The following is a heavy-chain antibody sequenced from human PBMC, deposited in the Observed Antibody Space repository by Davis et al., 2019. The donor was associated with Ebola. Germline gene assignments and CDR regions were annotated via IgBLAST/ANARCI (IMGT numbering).Heavy chain of an antibody. CDR3: ARANHANIYYYYMDV. Sequence: SVKVSCKASGGTFSSYAISWVRQAPGQGIEWMGGIIPILGIANYAQKFQGRVTITAEKSTSTAYMELSSLRFEDTAVYYCARANHANIYYYYMDVWGTGTTVTVSS. J-gene: IGHJ6*03. CDR2: IIPILGIA. D-gene: IGHD1-14*01. CDR1: GGTFSSYA. V-gene: IGHV1-69*10.